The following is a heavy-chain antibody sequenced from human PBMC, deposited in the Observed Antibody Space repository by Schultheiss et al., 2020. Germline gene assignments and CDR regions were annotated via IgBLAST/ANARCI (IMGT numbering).Heavy chain of an antibody. D-gene: IGHD6-13*01. CDR3: ARQIAYSNTYYFNY. CDR2: IYPGDSDT. J-gene: IGHJ4*02. Sequence: GESLKIACKGSGYSFTSYWIGWVRQMPGKGLEWMGIIYPGDSDTRYSPSFQGQVTISADKSISTAYLQWSSLKASDTATYYCARQIAYSNTYYFNYWGQGTLVTGYS. CDR1: GYSFTSYW. V-gene: IGHV5-51*01.